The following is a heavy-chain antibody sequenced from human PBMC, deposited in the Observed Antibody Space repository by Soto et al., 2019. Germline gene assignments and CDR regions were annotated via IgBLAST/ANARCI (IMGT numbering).Heavy chain of an antibody. V-gene: IGHV4-34*01. Sequence: WATLSLTCAVYGGSFSGYYWSWIRPPPGKGLEWIGEINHSGSTNYNPSLKSRVTISVDTSKNQFSLKLSSVTAADTAVYYCARGGGGNAGGYYWGQGTLVTVSS. CDR3: ARGGGGNAGGYY. D-gene: IGHD2-15*01. J-gene: IGHJ4*02. CDR1: GGSFSGYY. CDR2: INHSGST.